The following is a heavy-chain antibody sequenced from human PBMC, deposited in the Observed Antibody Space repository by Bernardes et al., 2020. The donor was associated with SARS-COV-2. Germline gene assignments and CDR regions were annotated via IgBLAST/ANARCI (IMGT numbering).Heavy chain of an antibody. J-gene: IGHJ4*02. Sequence: GGSLRLSCAASGFTVSTNYMNWVRQAPGKGLEWVSVISAGGDTYYADSVKGRFTISRDKSENTVYLQMNSLRGEDTAVYYCARDTRGRGLGRYYFDYWGQGTLVTVSS. CDR3: ARDTRGRGLGRYYFDY. CDR2: ISAGGDT. V-gene: IGHV3-53*01. D-gene: IGHD2-2*01. CDR1: GFTVSTNY.